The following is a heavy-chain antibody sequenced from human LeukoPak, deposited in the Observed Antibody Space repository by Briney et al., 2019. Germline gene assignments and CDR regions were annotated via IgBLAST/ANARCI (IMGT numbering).Heavy chain of an antibody. Sequence: GGSVRLSCAASGFSFTNAWMSWVRQAPGKGLEWVGRIKSKTDGGTIDYAAPVKGRFTISRDDSKNTLFLQMNSLKIEDTAVYYCTTVTLRPVGLWGQGTLVTVSS. J-gene: IGHJ4*02. CDR2: IKSKTDGGTI. CDR3: TTVTLRPVGL. D-gene: IGHD3-10*01. CDR1: GFSFTNAW. V-gene: IGHV3-15*05.